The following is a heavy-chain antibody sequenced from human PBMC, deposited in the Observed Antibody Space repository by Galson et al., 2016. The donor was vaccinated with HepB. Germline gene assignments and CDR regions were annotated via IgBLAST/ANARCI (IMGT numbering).Heavy chain of an antibody. CDR1: GFTFSSYS. V-gene: IGHV3-48*01. Sequence: SLRLSCAASGFTFSSYSMNWVRQAPGKGLEWVSHITHTTYTIYYADSVKGRFTISRDNAKNTLYLQMNSLRAEDTAVYYCARDLWRGGRIDYWGQGTLVTVSS. D-gene: IGHD4-23*01. CDR2: ITHTTYTI. J-gene: IGHJ4*02. CDR3: ARDLWRGGRIDY.